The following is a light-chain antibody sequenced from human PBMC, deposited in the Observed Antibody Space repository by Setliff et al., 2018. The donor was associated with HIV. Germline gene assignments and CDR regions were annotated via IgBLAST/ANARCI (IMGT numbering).Light chain of an antibody. CDR1: SSDIGGYNY. J-gene: IGLJ1*01. V-gene: IGLV2-14*01. Sequence: QSALTQPASVSGSPGQSITISCTGTSSDIGGYNYVSWYQQHPGKAPKLMTYDVTSRLPGVSNRFSGSKSGNTAYLTISGLQAEDEADYYCQSYDSSLSGPHVFGTGTKVTVL. CDR3: QSYDSSLSGPHV. CDR2: DVT.